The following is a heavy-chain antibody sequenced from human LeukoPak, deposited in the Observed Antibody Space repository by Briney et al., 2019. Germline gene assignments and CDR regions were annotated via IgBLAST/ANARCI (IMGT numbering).Heavy chain of an antibody. D-gene: IGHD3-10*01. Sequence: ASVKVSCKASGYTFTSYDINWVRQATGQGLEWMGWMNPNSGNTGYAQKFQGRVTMTRNTSISTAYMELSSLRSEDTAVYYCAKDRGGAMVRGVITREGEFDYWGQGTLVTVSS. CDR3: AKDRGGAMVRGVITREGEFDY. CDR2: MNPNSGNT. CDR1: GYTFTSYD. V-gene: IGHV1-8*01. J-gene: IGHJ4*02.